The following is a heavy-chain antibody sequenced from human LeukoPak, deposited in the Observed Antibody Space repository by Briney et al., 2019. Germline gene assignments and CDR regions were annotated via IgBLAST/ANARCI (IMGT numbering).Heavy chain of an antibody. CDR3: AKDFRLRPTDYFDY. D-gene: IGHD5/OR15-5a*01. CDR1: GFTFWSYG. V-gene: IGHV3-30*18. CDR2: ISYDGRNE. J-gene: IGHJ4*02. Sequence: PGGSLRLSCAASGFTFWSYGMHWVRQAPGKGLEWVAVISYDGRNENYADSGKGRITISRDNSKNTLYLQMNSLRAEDTAVYYCAKDFRLRPTDYFDYWGQGTLVTVSS.